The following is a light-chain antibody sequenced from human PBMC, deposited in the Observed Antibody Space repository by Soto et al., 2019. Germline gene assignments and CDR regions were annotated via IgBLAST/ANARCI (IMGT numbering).Light chain of an antibody. J-gene: IGLJ1*01. Sequence: QSALTQPASVSGSPGQSITISCTGTSSDVGGYNYVSWYQQHPGKAPKLMIYDVSNRPSGVSNRLSVSKSGNTASLTISGLQSEDEADYYCSSYTSSSTRLYVFGTGTKVTVL. V-gene: IGLV2-14*01. CDR1: SSDVGGYNY. CDR3: SSYTSSSTRLYV. CDR2: DVS.